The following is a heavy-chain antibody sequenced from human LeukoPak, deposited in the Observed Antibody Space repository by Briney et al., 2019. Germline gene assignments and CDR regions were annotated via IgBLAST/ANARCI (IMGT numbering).Heavy chain of an antibody. CDR2: IWYDGSNK. D-gene: IGHD3-10*01. Sequence: GGSPRLSCAASGFTFSDYYMSWIRQAPGKGLEWVAVIWYDGSNKYYADSVKGRFTISRDNSKNTLYLQMNSLRAEDTAVYYCARDREITMVRGVPTELQYYFDYWGQGTLVTVSS. J-gene: IGHJ4*02. CDR3: ARDREITMVRGVPTELQYYFDY. V-gene: IGHV3-33*08. CDR1: GFTFSDYY.